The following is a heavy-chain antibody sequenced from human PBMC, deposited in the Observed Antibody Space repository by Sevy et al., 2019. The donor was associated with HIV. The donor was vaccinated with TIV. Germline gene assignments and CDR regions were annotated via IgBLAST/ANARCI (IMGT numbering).Heavy chain of an antibody. Sequence: GGSLRLSCTASGFTFGDYAMSWFRQAPGKGLEWVGFIRSKAYGGTTEYAASVKGRFTISRDDSKSIAYLQMNSLKTEDTAVYYCTRQRSRSGWKEREVSYWGQGTLVTVSS. CDR3: TRQRSRSGWKEREVSY. V-gene: IGHV3-49*03. CDR2: IRSKAYGGTT. CDR1: GFTFGDYA. J-gene: IGHJ4*02. D-gene: IGHD6-19*01.